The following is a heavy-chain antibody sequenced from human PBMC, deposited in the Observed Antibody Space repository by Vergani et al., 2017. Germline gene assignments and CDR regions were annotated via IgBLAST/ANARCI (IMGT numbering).Heavy chain of an antibody. J-gene: IGHJ6*03. CDR3: ARVNTETNGHLYYYYYMDV. CDR2: IDHTGRP. CDR1: GESFTSYH. D-gene: IGHD4-11*01. V-gene: IGHV4-34*01. Sequence: QVQLQQWGGGLLKPSETLSLTCVVNGESFTSYHWTWLRQPPGEGLEWVGDIDHTGRPDYNPSLKSRLTMSVDKYRNQFSLTLNSVTATDTAIYFCARVNTETNGHLYYYYYMDVWVQGTAVTVS.